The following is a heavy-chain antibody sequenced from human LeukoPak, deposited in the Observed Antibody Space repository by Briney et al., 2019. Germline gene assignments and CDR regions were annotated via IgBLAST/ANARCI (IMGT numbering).Heavy chain of an antibody. CDR1: GYTFGTHW. J-gene: IGHJ6*03. D-gene: IGHD3-22*01. V-gene: IGHV1-2*02. CDR3: ARGSGITMIVVVITGYYYYMDV. CDR2: INPNSGGT. Sequence: ASVKVSCKASGYTFGTHWMHWVRQAPGQGLEWMGWINPNSGGTNYAQKFQGRVTMTRDTSISTAYMELSRLRSDDTAVYYCARGSGITMIVVVITGYYYYMDVWGKGTTVTVSS.